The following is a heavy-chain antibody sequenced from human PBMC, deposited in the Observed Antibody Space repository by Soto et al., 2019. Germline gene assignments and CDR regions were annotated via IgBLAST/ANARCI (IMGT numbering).Heavy chain of an antibody. J-gene: IGHJ5*02. CDR1: GASISTYY. D-gene: IGHD3-22*01. Sequence: SETLSLTCTVSGASISTYYWSWIRQPPGKGLEWLGYIYDSGSTSYSPSLKSRVTISVDTSKNQFSLRLNSVTAADTAVYYCARDKDDYDGQYRFDTWGQGTLVTVSS. CDR3: ARDKDDYDGQYRFDT. CDR2: IYDSGST. V-gene: IGHV4-59*01.